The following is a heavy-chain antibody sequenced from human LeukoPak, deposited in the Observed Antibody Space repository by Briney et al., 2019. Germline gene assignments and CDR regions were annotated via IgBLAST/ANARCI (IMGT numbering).Heavy chain of an antibody. D-gene: IGHD3-22*01. J-gene: IGHJ4*02. V-gene: IGHV3-23*01. CDR1: GFTFSSYA. CDR3: AKWGFSDRSGANFHS. CDR2: VTASARRT. Sequence: GSLRLSCAASGFTFSSYAMSWVRQAPGKGLEWVSTVTASARRTYYADSVQGRFTISRDNSNNTLFLQVNSLRADDTAVYHCAKWGFSDRSGANFHSWGQGTLVTVSS.